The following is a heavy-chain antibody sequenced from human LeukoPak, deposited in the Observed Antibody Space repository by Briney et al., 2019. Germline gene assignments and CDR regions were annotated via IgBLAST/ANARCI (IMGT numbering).Heavy chain of an antibody. CDR2: INSDGSAT. D-gene: IGHD4/OR15-4a*01. CDR1: GFTFSRYW. Sequence: GGSLRLSCEASGFTFSRYWMHWVRQAPGKGLMWVSRINSDGSATTYADFVKGRFTISRDNAKNTVYLQMNSLRVEDTAIYYCERDYGAWGQGTLVTVSP. J-gene: IGHJ5*02. CDR3: ERDYGA. V-gene: IGHV3-74*03.